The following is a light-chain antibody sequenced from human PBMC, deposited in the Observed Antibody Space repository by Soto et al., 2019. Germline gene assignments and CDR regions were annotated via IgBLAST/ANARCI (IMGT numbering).Light chain of an antibody. CDR1: RNDVGLYNY. CDR3: TSYTTTTLEI. V-gene: IGLV2-14*01. J-gene: IGLJ1*01. CDR2: GVS. Sequence: QSALTQPASVSASPGQSITISCTGTRNDVGLYNYVSWYQHHPGNAPKLIIYGVSDRPSGVSNRFSGSKSGNTASLTISGFQAEDEADYYRTSYTTTTLEIFGTGAKVTVL.